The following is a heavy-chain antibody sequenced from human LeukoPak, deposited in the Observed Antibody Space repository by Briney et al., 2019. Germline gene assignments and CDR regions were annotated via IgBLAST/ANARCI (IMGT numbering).Heavy chain of an antibody. CDR1: GGSFSGYY. CDR2: INHSGST. Sequence: SETLSLTCAVYGGSFSGYYWIWIRQPPGKGLEWIGEINHSGSTNYNPSLKSRVTISVDTSKNQFSLKLSSVTAADTAVYYCAREKIVVVVAATVHFDYWGQGTLVTVSS. V-gene: IGHV4-34*01. J-gene: IGHJ4*02. CDR3: AREKIVVVVAATVHFDY. D-gene: IGHD2-15*01.